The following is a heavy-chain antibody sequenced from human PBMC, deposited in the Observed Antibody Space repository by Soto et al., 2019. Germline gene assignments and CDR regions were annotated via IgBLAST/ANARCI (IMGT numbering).Heavy chain of an antibody. CDR2: IDPFDSST. V-gene: IGHV5-10-1*01. D-gene: IGHD3-10*01. J-gene: IGHJ6*02. CDR1: GYSFSINW. CDR3: ARLWTYDGWEDV. Sequence: RGESLKISCKGSGYSFSINWISWVRQMPGKGLEWMGMIDPFDSSTKYSPSFQGHVSFSADKSISTAYLQWSSLKASDTAMYYCARLWTYDGWEDVWGQGTTVTVSS.